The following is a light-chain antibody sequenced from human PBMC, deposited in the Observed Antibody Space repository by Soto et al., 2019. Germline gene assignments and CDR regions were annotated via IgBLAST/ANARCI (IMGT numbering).Light chain of an antibody. CDR1: QSISSW. J-gene: IGKJ1*01. V-gene: IGKV1-5*03. Sequence: DIQMTQSPSTLSASVGDRVTITCRASQSISSWLAWYQQKPGKAPKLLIYKASNLESGVPSRFSGSGSGTEFTPTLSSLQPDDFATYYCQQYDSYWTFGQGTKVDTK. CDR2: KAS. CDR3: QQYDSYWT.